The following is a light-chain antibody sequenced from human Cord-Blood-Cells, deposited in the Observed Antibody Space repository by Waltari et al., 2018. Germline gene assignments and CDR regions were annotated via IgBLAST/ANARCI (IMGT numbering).Light chain of an antibody. V-gene: IGKV1-5*01. Sequence: DIQMTQSPSTLSASVGDRVTITCRASQSISSWLAWYQQKPGKAPKLLIYDASSLESGVPTRFSGSGSGTEFTLTISSLQPDDFATYYCQQYNSYLTFGQGTKLEIK. CDR3: QQYNSYLT. CDR2: DAS. J-gene: IGKJ2*01. CDR1: QSISSW.